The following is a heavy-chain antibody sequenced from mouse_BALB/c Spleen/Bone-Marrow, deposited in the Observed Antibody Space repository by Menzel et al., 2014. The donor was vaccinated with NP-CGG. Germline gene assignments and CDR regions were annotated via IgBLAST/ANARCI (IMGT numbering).Heavy chain of an antibody. V-gene: IGHV1-4*01. CDR1: GYTFTSYR. CDR2: INPSTGYT. D-gene: IGHD4-1*01. CDR3: ATGYYFDY. J-gene: IGHJ2*01. Sequence: QVHVKQSGAELAKPGASVKMSCKASGYTFTSYRMHWVKQRPGQGLEWIGYINPSTGYTEYNQKFKDKATLTADKSSSTAYMQLSSLTSEDSAVYYCATGYYFDYWGQGTTLTVSS.